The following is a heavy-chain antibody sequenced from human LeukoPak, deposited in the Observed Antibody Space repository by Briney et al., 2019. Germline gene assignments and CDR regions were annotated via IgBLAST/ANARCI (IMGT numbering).Heavy chain of an antibody. CDR3: ARERYSYGLDY. V-gene: IGHV3-74*01. J-gene: IGHJ4*02. D-gene: IGHD5-18*01. CDR1: GFTFSSYW. Sequence: GGSLRLSCAASGFTFSSYWMHWVRQAPGKGLVWVSRINSDGSSTSYADSVKGRFTISRDNAKNTLYLQMNSLRAEDTAVYYCARERYSYGLDYWGQGTLVTVSS. CDR2: INSDGSST.